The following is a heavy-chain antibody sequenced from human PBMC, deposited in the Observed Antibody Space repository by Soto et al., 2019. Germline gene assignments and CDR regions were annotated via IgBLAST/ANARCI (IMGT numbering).Heavy chain of an antibody. V-gene: IGHV3-30-3*01. D-gene: IGHD2-2*01. CDR3: GRCTSTSCHLGSDY. Sequence: GGSLRLSCAASGFTFISYAMNWVRQAPGKGLEWVALISHDGINKYYADSVRGRFTISRDSSTNTLYLQMNSLGAADTAVYYCGRCTSTSCHLGSDYWGQGTLVTVSS. J-gene: IGHJ4*02. CDR1: GFTFISYA. CDR2: ISHDGINK.